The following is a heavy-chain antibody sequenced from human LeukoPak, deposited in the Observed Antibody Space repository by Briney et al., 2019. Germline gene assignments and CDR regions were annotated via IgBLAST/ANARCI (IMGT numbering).Heavy chain of an antibody. CDR3: AREGGPSYSGSSYGMDV. J-gene: IGHJ6*02. CDR2: INPSGGGT. D-gene: IGHD1-26*01. CDR1: GYIFTSYY. V-gene: IGHV1-46*01. Sequence: ASVKVSCKAPGYIFTSYYMHWVRQAPGQGLEWMGIINPSGGGTNYAQKFQGRVTMTRDTSTSTVYMELSSLRSEDTAVYFCAREGGPSYSGSSYGMDVWGQGTTVTVSS.